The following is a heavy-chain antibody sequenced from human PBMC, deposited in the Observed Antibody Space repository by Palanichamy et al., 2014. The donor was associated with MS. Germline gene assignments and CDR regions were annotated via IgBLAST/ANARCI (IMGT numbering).Heavy chain of an antibody. Sequence: QVQLVESGGGVVQPGGSLRLSCAASGFIFSAYGMHWVRQAPGKGLEWVAVTSYEGSYKYYGDSVKGRFTISRDNSGNTLYLQMNSLRPEDTAVYFCAKGDDYGDFLGSDHWGQGTLVTVSS. V-gene: IGHV3-30*18. CDR1: GFIFSAYG. CDR3: AKGDDYGDFLGSDH. J-gene: IGHJ4*02. CDR2: TSYEGSYK. D-gene: IGHD4-17*01.